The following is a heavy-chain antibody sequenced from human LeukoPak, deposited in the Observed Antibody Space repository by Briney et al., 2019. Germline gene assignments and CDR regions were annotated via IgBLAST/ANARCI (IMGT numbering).Heavy chain of an antibody. J-gene: IGHJ5*02. Sequence: PSETLSLTCTVSGGSISSSSYYWGWIRQPPGKGLEWIGSIYYSGSTYYNPSLKSRVTISVDTSKNQFSLKLSSVTAADTAVYYRARYGNSWYWFDPWGQGTLVTVSS. CDR2: IYYSGST. CDR1: GGSISSSSYY. CDR3: ARYGNSWYWFDP. D-gene: IGHD4-17*01. V-gene: IGHV4-39*01.